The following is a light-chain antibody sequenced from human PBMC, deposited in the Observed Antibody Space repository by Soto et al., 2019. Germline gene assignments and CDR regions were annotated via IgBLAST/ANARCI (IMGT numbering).Light chain of an antibody. CDR3: QQYNDWPRT. J-gene: IGKJ1*01. V-gene: IGKV3-15*01. Sequence: EIVMTQSPATLSVSPGERATLSCRASQSVGGNLAWYQQKPGQAPRLLVSGASTRATGIAAWFNGGGSGTEFTLTISSLQSEDFAVDYCQQYNDWPRTFGQGTKVEIK. CDR2: GAS. CDR1: QSVGGN.